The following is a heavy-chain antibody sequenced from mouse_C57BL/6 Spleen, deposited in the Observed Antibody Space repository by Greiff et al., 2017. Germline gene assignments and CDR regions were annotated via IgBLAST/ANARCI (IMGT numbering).Heavy chain of an antibody. D-gene: IGHD2-5*01. CDR3: ARLGYSNYEGYYAMDY. CDR1: GYTFTDYY. V-gene: IGHV1-26*01. Sequence: VQLQQSGPELVKPGASVKISCKASGYTFTDYYMNWVKQSHGKSLEWIGDINPNNGGTSYNQKFKGKATLTVDKSSSTAYMELRSLTSEDSAVYYCARLGYSNYEGYYAMDYWGQGTSVTVSS. CDR2: INPNNGGT. J-gene: IGHJ4*01.